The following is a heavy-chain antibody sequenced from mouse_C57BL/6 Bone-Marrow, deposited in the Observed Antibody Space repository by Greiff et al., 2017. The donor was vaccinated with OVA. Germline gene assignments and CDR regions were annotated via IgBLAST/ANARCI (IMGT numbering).Heavy chain of an antibody. J-gene: IGHJ4*01. D-gene: IGHD2-4*01. CDR2: INPYNGGT. CDR1: GYTFTDYY. CDR3: ASRLRRGYFAMDY. V-gene: IGHV1-19*01. Sequence: EVHLVESGPVLVKPGASVKMSCKASGYTFTDYYMNWVKQSHGKSLEWIGVINPYNGGTSYNQKFKGKATLTVDKSSSTAYMELNSLTSEDSAVYYCASRLRRGYFAMDYWGQGTSVTVSS.